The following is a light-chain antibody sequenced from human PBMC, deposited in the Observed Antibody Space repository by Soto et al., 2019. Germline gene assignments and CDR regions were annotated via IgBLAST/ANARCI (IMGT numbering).Light chain of an antibody. CDR3: CSYAGTYV. CDR1: SSDVGAHNY. Sequence: QSVLTQPRSVSGSPGQSVTISCTGSSSDVGAHNYVSWYQHHPDKAPNLIIYDVTERPSGVPDRFSGSKSGNTASLTISGLQSDDEADYYCCSYAGTYVFGSGTKVTVL. CDR2: DVT. J-gene: IGLJ1*01. V-gene: IGLV2-11*01.